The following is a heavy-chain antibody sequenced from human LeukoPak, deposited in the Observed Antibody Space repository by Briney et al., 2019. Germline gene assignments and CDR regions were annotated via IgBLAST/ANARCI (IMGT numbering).Heavy chain of an antibody. J-gene: IGHJ6*02. Sequence: GGSLRLSCAASGLTFDDYAMHWVRQAAGKGLEWVSGISWNSGSIGYADSVKCRFTISRDNAKNSLYLQMNSLRAEDTALYSCAKGVAGTRGSYYYYYGMDVWGQGTTVTVSS. CDR2: ISWNSGSI. CDR3: AKGVAGTRGSYYYYYGMDV. V-gene: IGHV3-9*01. CDR1: GLTFDDYA. D-gene: IGHD6-19*01.